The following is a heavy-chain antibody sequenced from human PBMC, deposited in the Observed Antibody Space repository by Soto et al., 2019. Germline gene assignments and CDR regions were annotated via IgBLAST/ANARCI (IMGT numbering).Heavy chain of an antibody. CDR1: GGSISSGCYY. Sequence: SETLSLTCSVSGGSISSGCYYWSWIRQHPGKGLEWIGYIYYSGSTYYNPSLKSRVTISVDTSKNQFSLKLNSVTAADTAVYYCAREGSSSWSRFDPWGQGTLVTVSS. CDR3: AREGSSSWSRFDP. CDR2: IYYSGST. J-gene: IGHJ5*02. D-gene: IGHD6-13*01. V-gene: IGHV4-31*03.